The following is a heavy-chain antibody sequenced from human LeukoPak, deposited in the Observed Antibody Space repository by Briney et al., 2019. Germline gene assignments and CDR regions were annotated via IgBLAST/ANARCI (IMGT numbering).Heavy chain of an antibody. D-gene: IGHD3-22*01. CDR1: GYTFTGYY. CDR2: INPNSGGT. V-gene: IGHV1-2*02. CDR3: ATYDSSGYNYRF. Sequence: ASVKVSCKASGYTFTGYYMHWVRQAPGQGLEWMGWINPNSGGTNYAQKFQGRVTMTRDTSISTAYMELSRLRSDDTAVYYCATYDSSGYNYRFWGQGTLVTVSS. J-gene: IGHJ4*02.